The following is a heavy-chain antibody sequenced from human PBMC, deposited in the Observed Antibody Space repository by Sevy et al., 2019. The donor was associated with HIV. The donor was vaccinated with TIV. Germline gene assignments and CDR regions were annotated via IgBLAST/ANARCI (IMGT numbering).Heavy chain of an antibody. V-gene: IGHV3-7*04. D-gene: IGHD3-10*01. Sequence: GGSLRLSCAASGFTFTTYWMTWVRQPPGKGLEWVANINQDGSKINYVDSLKGRFIISRDNAKKSLDVQMNSLRADDTAVYYCARVGIFGEWESQYRFMDYWGQGTLVTVSS. CDR1: GFTFTTYW. CDR3: ARVGIFGEWESQYRFMDY. J-gene: IGHJ4*02. CDR2: INQDGSKI.